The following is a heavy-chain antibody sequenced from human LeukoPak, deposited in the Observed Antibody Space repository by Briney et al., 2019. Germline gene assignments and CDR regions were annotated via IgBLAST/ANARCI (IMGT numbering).Heavy chain of an antibody. CDR2: ISGSGGST. D-gene: IGHD6-19*01. CDR3: ARGLVWESGWYDYYYYMDV. CDR1: GFTFSSYA. J-gene: IGHJ6*03. Sequence: QAGGSLRLSCAASGFTFSSYAMSWVRQAPGKGLEWVSAISGSGGSTYYADSVKGRFTISRDNSKNTLYLQMNSLRAEDTAVYYCARGLVWESGWYDYYYYMDVWGKGPRSPSP. V-gene: IGHV3-23*01.